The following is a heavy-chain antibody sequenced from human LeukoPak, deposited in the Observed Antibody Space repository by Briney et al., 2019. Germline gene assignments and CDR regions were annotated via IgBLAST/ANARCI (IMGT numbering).Heavy chain of an antibody. CDR1: GGSISSYS. Sequence: PSETLSLTCTVSGGSISSYSWSWIRQPPGKGLEWIGCIYYSGSTNYNPSLKSRVTISVDTSKTQFSLKLSSVTAADTAVYYCARSDYYDSSGYYSVDYWGQGTLVTVSS. D-gene: IGHD3-22*01. CDR2: IYYSGST. V-gene: IGHV4-59*01. J-gene: IGHJ4*02. CDR3: ARSDYYDSSGYYSVDY.